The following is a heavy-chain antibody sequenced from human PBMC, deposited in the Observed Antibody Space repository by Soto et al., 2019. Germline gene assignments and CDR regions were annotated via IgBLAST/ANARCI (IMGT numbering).Heavy chain of an antibody. CDR3: ARDHLGIAAGDFDL. Sequence: EDQLVESGGGLVKPGGSLRLSCAASGFNFDAYNMNWVRQAPGKGLEWVSSISSGGPDIFYADSVRGRFTTSRNDAKKSLFLQINSLRADDTAVYYCARDHLGIAAGDFDLWGQGTLVTVSS. CDR2: ISSGGPDI. D-gene: IGHD6-19*01. V-gene: IGHV3-21*02. CDR1: GFNFDAYN. J-gene: IGHJ4*02.